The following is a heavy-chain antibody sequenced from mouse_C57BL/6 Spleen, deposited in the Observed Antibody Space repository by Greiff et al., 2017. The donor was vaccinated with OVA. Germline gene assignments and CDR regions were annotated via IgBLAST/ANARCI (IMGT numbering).Heavy chain of an antibody. CDR1: GYSITSGYY. V-gene: IGHV3-6*01. J-gene: IGHJ3*01. CDR2: ISYDGSN. CDR3: AGYDRAWFAY. Sequence: EVQLQESGPGLVKPSQSLSLTCSVTGYSITSGYYWNWIRQFPGNKLEWMGYISYDGSNNYNPSLKNRISITRDTSKNRFFLKLNSVTTEDTATYYCAGYDRAWFAYWGQGTLVTVSA. D-gene: IGHD2-2*01.